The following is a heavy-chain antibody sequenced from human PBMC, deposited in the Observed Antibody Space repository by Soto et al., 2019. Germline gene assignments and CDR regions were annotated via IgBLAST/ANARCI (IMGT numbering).Heavy chain of an antibody. D-gene: IGHD6-19*01. Sequence: GGSLRLSCTASGFTFSSYAMHWVRQAPGKGLEWVAVISYDGSNKYYADSVKGRFTISRDNSKNAMYLQMNSLRVEDTAVYYCARPYSSGWYGDLDYWGQGTLVTVSS. J-gene: IGHJ4*02. V-gene: IGHV3-30-3*01. CDR2: ISYDGSNK. CDR1: GFTFSSYA. CDR3: ARPYSSGWYGDLDY.